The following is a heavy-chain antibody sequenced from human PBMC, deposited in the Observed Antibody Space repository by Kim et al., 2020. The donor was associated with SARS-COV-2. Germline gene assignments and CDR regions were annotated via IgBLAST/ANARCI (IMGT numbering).Heavy chain of an antibody. Sequence: GGSLRLSCAASGFTFSSYGMHWVRQAPGKGLEWVAVISYDGSNKYYADSVKGRFTISRDNSKNTLYLQMNSLRAEDTAVYYCAKLGSGSYYFDYWGQGTLVTVSS. V-gene: IGHV3-30*18. CDR1: GFTFSSYG. CDR3: AKLGSGSYYFDY. CDR2: ISYDGSNK. D-gene: IGHD1-26*01. J-gene: IGHJ4*02.